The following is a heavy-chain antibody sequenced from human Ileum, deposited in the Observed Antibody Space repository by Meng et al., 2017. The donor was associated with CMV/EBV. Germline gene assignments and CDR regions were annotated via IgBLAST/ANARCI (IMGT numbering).Heavy chain of an antibody. CDR3: ARGVNYYPISGYKYYDQ. V-gene: IGHV4-30-4*08. Sequence: VQLGGPGPGLVKPSQPRSLTCTGFGGSISSGDYYWSWIRQSPGKGLEWIGYIYYSGSTYYNPSLKSRLIISVDTSKNQFSLKLSSVTAADTAVYFCARGVNYYPISGYKYYDQWGQGTLVTVSS. CDR1: GGSISSGDYY. CDR2: IYYSGST. J-gene: IGHJ4*02. D-gene: IGHD3-22*01.